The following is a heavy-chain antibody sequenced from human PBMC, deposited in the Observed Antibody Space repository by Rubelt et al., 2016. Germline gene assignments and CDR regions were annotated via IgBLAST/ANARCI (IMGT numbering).Heavy chain of an antibody. CDR1: GFTFSSYS. D-gene: IGHD4-17*01. CDR3: ARDSENHGDYVPYFDY. J-gene: IGHJ4*02. Sequence: EVQLVESGGGLVKPGGSLSLSCAASGFTFSSYSMNWVRQAPGKGLEWVSSISSSSSYIYYADSVKGRFTISRVNAKNSLYLQMNSLRAEDTAVYYCARDSENHGDYVPYFDYWGQGTLVTVSS. CDR2: ISSSSSYI. V-gene: IGHV3-21*01.